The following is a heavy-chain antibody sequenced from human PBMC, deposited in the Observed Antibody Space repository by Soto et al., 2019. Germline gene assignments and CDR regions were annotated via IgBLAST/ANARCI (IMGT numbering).Heavy chain of an antibody. V-gene: IGHV1-69*02. CDR3: AKTGYSSSWYDY. D-gene: IGHD6-13*01. CDR2: IIPILGIA. Sequence: QVQLVQSGAEVKKPGSSVKVSCKSSGGTFSSYTISWVRQAPGQGLEWMGRIIPILGIANYAQKFQGRVTITADKSTSTAYMELSSLRSEDTAVYYGAKTGYSSSWYDYWGQGTLVTVSS. CDR1: GGTFSSYT. J-gene: IGHJ4*02.